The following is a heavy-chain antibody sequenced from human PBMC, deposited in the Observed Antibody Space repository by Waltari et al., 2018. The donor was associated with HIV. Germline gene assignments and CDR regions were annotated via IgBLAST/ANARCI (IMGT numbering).Heavy chain of an antibody. J-gene: IGHJ6*02. D-gene: IGHD2-21*02. Sequence: EVQLVESGGGLVQPGGSLRLSCAASGFTVSSNYMSWVRQAPGKGLEWVSGIYRGGSSYYADSVKGRFTISRDNSKNTLYLQMNSLRAEDTAVYYCASIAYCGGDCYPRGMDVWGQGTTVTVSS. CDR2: IYRGGSS. V-gene: IGHV3-66*01. CDR3: ASIAYCGGDCYPRGMDV. CDR1: GFTVSSNY.